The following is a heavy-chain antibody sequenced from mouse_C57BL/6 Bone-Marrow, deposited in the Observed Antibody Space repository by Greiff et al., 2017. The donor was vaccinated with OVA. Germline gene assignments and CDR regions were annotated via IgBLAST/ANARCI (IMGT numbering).Heavy chain of an antibody. J-gene: IGHJ2*01. CDR2: IDPSDSYT. CDR1: GYTFTSYW. D-gene: IGHD1-1*01. CDR3: ARRPHGSQYYFDY. V-gene: IGHV1-59*01. Sequence: QVQLQQPGAELVRPGTSVKLSCKASGYTFTSYWMHWVKQRPGQGLEWIGVIDPSDSYTNYNQKFKGKATLTVDTSSSTAYMQLSSLTSEDSAVYYCARRPHGSQYYFDYWGQGTTLTVSS.